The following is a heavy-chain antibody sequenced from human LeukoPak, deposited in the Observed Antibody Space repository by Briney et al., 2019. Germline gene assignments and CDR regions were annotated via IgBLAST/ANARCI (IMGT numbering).Heavy chain of an antibody. V-gene: IGHV3-64D*09. CDR1: GFTFSSYA. CDR3: VKKYSGYDFDY. D-gene: IGHD5-12*01. J-gene: IGHJ4*02. CDR2: ISSNGGST. Sequence: GGSLRLSCAASGFTFSSYAMHWVRQAPGKGLEYVSAISSNGGSTYYADSVKGRFTISRDNSKNTLYLQMSSLRAEDTAVYYCVKKYSGYDFDYWGQGTLVSVSS.